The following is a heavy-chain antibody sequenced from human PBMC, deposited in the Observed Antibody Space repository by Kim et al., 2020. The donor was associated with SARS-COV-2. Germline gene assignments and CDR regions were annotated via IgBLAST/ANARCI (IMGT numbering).Heavy chain of an antibody. CDR2: ISYDGSNK. J-gene: IGHJ5*02. D-gene: IGHD3-10*01. CDR1: GFTFSSYG. V-gene: IGHV3-30*18. CDR3: AKESDVWFGELLYRWFDP. Sequence: GGSLRLSCAASGFTFSSYGMHWVRQAPGKGLEWVAVISYDGSNKYYADSVKGRFTISRDNSKNTLYLQMNSLRAEDTAVYYCAKESDVWFGELLYRWFDP.